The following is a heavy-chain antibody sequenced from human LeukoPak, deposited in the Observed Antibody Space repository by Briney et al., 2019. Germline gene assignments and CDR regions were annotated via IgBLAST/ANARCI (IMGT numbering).Heavy chain of an antibody. CDR3: ARAGANWGSRDAFDI. CDR2: INHSGST. V-gene: IGHV4-34*01. Sequence: SETLSLTCAVYGGSFSGYYWSWIRQPPGKGLEWIGEINHSGSTNYNPSLKSRVTISVDTSKNQFSLKLSSVTAADTAVYYCARAGANWGSRDAFDIWGQGTMVTVSS. D-gene: IGHD7-27*01. J-gene: IGHJ3*02. CDR1: GGSFSGYY.